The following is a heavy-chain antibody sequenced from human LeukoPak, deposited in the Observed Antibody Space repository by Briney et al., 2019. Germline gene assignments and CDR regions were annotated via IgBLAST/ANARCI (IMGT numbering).Heavy chain of an antibody. J-gene: IGHJ4*02. CDR3: AKMFGELPLDY. CDR1: GFTFSSYG. V-gene: IGHV3-33*06. Sequence: GGSLRLSCAASGFTFSSYGMHWVLQAPGKGLEWVAVIWYDGSNKYYADSVKGRFTISRDNSKNTLYLQMNSLRAEDTAVYYCAKMFGELPLDYWGQGTLVTVSS. CDR2: IWYDGSNK. D-gene: IGHD3-10*02.